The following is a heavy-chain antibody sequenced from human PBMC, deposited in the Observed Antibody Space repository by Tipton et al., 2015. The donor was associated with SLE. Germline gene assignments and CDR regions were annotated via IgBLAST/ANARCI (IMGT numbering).Heavy chain of an antibody. Sequence: GSLRLSCAASGFTFRSSWMHWVRQVPGKGLVWVSRISSDGRTTNYADSVKGRFTISRDNSRNTLYLELNSLRVDDTAVYYCARAPTTRLDYWGQGTLVSVSS. CDR3: ARAPTTRLDY. CDR2: ISSDGRTT. V-gene: IGHV3-74*01. J-gene: IGHJ4*02. D-gene: IGHD4-17*01. CDR1: GFTFRSSW.